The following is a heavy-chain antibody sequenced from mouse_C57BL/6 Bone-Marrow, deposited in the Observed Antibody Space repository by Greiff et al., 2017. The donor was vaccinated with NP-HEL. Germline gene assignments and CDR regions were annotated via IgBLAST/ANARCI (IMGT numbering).Heavy chain of an antibody. J-gene: IGHJ1*03. V-gene: IGHV1-15*01. CDR1: GYTFTDYE. CDR3: TRRSITTVVVYWYFDV. Sequence: QVHVKQPGAELVRPGASVTLSCKASGYTFTDYEMHWVKQTPVHGLEWIGAIDPETGGTAYNQKFKGKAILTADTSSSTAYMELRSLTSEDSAVYYSTRRSITTVVVYWYFDVWGTGTTVTVSS. CDR2: IDPETGGT. D-gene: IGHD1-1*01.